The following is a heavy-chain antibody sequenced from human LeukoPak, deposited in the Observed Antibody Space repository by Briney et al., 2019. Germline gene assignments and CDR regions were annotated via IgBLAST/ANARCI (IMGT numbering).Heavy chain of an antibody. D-gene: IGHD3-22*01. CDR2: ISSSSSYI. CDR3: ASPPTMIVGH. J-gene: IGHJ4*02. CDR1: GFTFSSYS. Sequence: PGGSLRLSCAASGFTFSSYSMNWVRQAPGKGLEWVSSISSSSSYIYYADSVKGRFTISRDNAKNSLYLQMNSLRAEDTAVYHCASPPTMIVGHWGQGTLVTVSS. V-gene: IGHV3-21*01.